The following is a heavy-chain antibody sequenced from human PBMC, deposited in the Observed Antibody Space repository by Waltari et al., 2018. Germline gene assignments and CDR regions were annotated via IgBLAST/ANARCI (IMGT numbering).Heavy chain of an antibody. CDR1: GGTFSSYA. CDR3: ARGQEEGLEYYYGSGSYLRY. V-gene: IGHV1-69*05. D-gene: IGHD3-10*01. CDR2: IIPIFGTA. Sequence: QVQLVQSGAEVKKPGSSVKVSCKASGGTFSSYAISWVRQAPGQGLEWMGGIIPIFGTANYAQKFQGRVTITTDESTSTAYMELSSLRSEDTAVYYCARGQEEGLEYYYGSGSYLRYWGQGTLVTVSS. J-gene: IGHJ4*02.